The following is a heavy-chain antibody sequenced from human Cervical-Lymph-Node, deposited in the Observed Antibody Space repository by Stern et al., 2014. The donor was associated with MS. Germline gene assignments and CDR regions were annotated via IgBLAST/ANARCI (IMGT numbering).Heavy chain of an antibody. CDR1: GGPLSSNP. Sequence: VQLVESGAEVKSPGSSVKISCKASGGPLSSNPVSWVRQAPGQGLEWMGGIIPIFDSPNYSQKFAGRLTIIADKSTSTTYMQLSSLRSEDTAIYYCARDGILQTVDAFDLWGQGTMVTVSS. V-gene: IGHV1-69*06. J-gene: IGHJ3*01. CDR2: IIPIFDSP. D-gene: IGHD2-21*01. CDR3: ARDGILQTVDAFDL.